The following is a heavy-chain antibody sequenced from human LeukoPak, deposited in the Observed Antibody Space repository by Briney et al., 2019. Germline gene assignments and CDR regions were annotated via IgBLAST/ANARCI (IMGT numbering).Heavy chain of an antibody. Sequence: GGSLRLSCAASGFTVSSNYMSWVRQAPGKGLEWVSVIYSGGSTYYADSVKGRFTISRDNSKNTLYLQMNNLRAEDTAVYYCASLPDYGDYIDYWGQGTLVTVSS. D-gene: IGHD4-17*01. J-gene: IGHJ4*02. CDR1: GFTVSSNY. CDR3: ASLPDYGDYIDY. V-gene: IGHV3-53*01. CDR2: IYSGGST.